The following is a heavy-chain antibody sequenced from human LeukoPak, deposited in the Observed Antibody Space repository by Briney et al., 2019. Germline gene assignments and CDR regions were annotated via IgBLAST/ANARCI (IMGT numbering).Heavy chain of an antibody. V-gene: IGHV1-69*13. Sequence: GASVTVSCKASGGTFSSYAISWVRQAPGQGLEWMGGIIPIFGTANYAQKFQGRVTITADESTSTAYMELSSLRSEDTAVYYCAGSPSKMDTAPVGTYIPTDWGQGTLVTVSS. J-gene: IGHJ4*02. D-gene: IGHD5-18*01. CDR1: GGTFSSYA. CDR2: IIPIFGTA. CDR3: AGSPSKMDTAPVGTYIPTD.